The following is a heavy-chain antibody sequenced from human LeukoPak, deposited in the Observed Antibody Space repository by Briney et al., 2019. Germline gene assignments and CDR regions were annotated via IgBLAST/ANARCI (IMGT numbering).Heavy chain of an antibody. V-gene: IGHV3-30*18. D-gene: IGHD4-17*01. Sequence: GGSLRLSCAASGFTFSSYGMHWVRQAPGKGLEWVAVISYDGSNKYYEDSVKGRFTISRDNSKNTLYLQMNSLRAEDTAVYYCAKDPYGDYVSYFDYWGQGTLVTVSS. J-gene: IGHJ4*02. CDR2: ISYDGSNK. CDR1: GFTFSSYG. CDR3: AKDPYGDYVSYFDY.